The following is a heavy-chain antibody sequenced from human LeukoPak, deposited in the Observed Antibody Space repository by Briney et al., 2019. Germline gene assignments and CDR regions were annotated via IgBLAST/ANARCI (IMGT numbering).Heavy chain of an antibody. Sequence: GGSLRLSCAASGFTFSSYATSWVRQAPGKGLEWVSAISGSGGSTYYADSVKGRFTISRDNSKNTLYLQMNSLRAEDTAVYYCAKRPDDFWSGPDYWGQGTLVTVSS. CDR2: ISGSGGST. V-gene: IGHV3-23*01. J-gene: IGHJ4*02. CDR3: AKRPDDFWSGPDY. CDR1: GFTFSSYA. D-gene: IGHD3-3*01.